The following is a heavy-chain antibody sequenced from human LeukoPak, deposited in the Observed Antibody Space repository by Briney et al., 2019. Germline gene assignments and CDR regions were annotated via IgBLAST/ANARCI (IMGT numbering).Heavy chain of an antibody. CDR1: GFTFDDYA. Sequence: GGSLRLSCAASGFTFDDYAMHWVRQAPGKGLEWVAVISYDGSHKYYADSVKGRFTISRDNSKNTLYLQMNSLIPEDTAVYYCAKDSYDSSLYAGFDPWGQGTLVTVSS. CDR2: ISYDGSHK. D-gene: IGHD3-22*01. CDR3: AKDSYDSSLYAGFDP. J-gene: IGHJ5*02. V-gene: IGHV3-30*18.